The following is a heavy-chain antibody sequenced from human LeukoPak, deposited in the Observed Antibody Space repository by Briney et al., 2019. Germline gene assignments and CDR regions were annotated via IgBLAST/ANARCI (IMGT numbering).Heavy chain of an antibody. V-gene: IGHV3-20*04. CDR2: INWNGGST. D-gene: IGHD3-3*01. CDR1: GFTFDDYG. J-gene: IGHJ4*02. Sequence: GGSLRLSCAASGFTFDDYGMSWVRQAPGKGLEWVSGINWNGGSTGYADSVKGRFTISRDNAKNSLYLQMNSLRAADTALYYCARRTLEWLALDYWGQGTLVTVSS. CDR3: ARRTLEWLALDY.